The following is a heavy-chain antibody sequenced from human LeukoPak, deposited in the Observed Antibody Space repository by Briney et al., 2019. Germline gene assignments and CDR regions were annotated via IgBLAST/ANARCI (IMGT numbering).Heavy chain of an antibody. V-gene: IGHV4-30-4*01. CDR3: ARDFLYDSSGYDAFDI. Sequence: SETLSLTCTVSGGSISNGDFYWTWIRQPPGKGLERIGYLHYSGYTYHNPSLKSRITTSIDTSKNQFSLKLSSVTAADTAVYYCARDFLYDSSGYDAFDIWGPGTMVTVSS. CDR1: GGSISNGDFY. D-gene: IGHD3-22*01. CDR2: LHYSGYT. J-gene: IGHJ3*02.